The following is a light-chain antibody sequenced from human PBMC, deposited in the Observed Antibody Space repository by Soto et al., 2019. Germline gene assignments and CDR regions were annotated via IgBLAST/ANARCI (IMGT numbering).Light chain of an antibody. CDR2: DAA. V-gene: IGKV3-15*01. CDR3: QQYDRWPVT. CDR1: QSVTTN. Sequence: VVITQSPATLAVSPGERVTFSGRASQSVTTNLAWYQHQPCQSPRLLISDAANGASGIPPRFSGSGSGTEFTLTIDRLQSADFAVYYCQQYDRWPVTFGGGTKV. J-gene: IGKJ4*01.